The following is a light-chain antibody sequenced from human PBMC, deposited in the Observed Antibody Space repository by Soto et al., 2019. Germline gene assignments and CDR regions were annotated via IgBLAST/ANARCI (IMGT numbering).Light chain of an antibody. J-gene: IGKJ5*01. V-gene: IGKV1-9*01. Sequence: DIQLTQSPSFLSASVGDRVTITCRASQGITSYLAWYQQQPGKAPKHLIYDAYNVQSGVPSRFSGSAYGTEFTLTLRSLQPEDCATYYGQQLYSYPITLGRGPRLEIK. CDR2: DAY. CDR1: QGITSY. CDR3: QQLYSYPIT.